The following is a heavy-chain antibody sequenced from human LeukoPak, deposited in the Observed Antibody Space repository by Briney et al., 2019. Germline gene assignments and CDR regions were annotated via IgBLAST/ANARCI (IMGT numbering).Heavy chain of an antibody. CDR1: GGSFSGYY. CDR2: INHSGST. Sequence: PETLSLTCAVYGGSFSGYYWSWIRQPPGKGLEWIGEINHSGSTNYNPSLKSRVTISVDTSKNQFSLKLSSVTAADTAVYYCASLSSGWYGDFDYWGQGTLVTVSS. D-gene: IGHD6-19*01. CDR3: ASLSSGWYGDFDY. V-gene: IGHV4-34*01. J-gene: IGHJ4*02.